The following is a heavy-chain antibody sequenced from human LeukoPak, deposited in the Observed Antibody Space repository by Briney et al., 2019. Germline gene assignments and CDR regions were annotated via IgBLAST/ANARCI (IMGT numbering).Heavy chain of an antibody. J-gene: IGHJ4*02. Sequence: GGSLRLSCAASGLTVSSNHMSWVRQAPGKGLEWVSVIYSGGSTDYADSVKGRSTISRDILKNTLYLQMNSLRAEDTAVYYCARGPAGYNWGQGTLVTVSS. CDR2: IYSGGST. D-gene: IGHD1-1*01. CDR1: GLTVSSNH. V-gene: IGHV3-53*01. CDR3: ARGPAGYN.